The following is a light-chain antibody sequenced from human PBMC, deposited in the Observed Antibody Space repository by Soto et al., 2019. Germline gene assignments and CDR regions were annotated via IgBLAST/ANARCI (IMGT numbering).Light chain of an antibody. CDR3: CSSAGSSLYV. J-gene: IGLJ1*01. Sequence: QSALTQRACVSGSPGQSIAISCTGTSSDVGSYNLVSWYQQHPGKAPKLMIYEGTKRPSGVSNRFSGSKSGNTASLTISGLQAEDEADYYCCSSAGSSLYVFGSGTKLTVL. CDR1: SSDVGSYNL. V-gene: IGLV2-23*01. CDR2: EGT.